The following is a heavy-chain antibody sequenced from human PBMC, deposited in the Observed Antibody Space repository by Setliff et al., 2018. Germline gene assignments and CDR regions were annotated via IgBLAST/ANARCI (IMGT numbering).Heavy chain of an antibody. CDR3: TTDSMFYFDSSGYHVLDY. CDR1: GFTFSKAW. D-gene: IGHD3-22*01. V-gene: IGHV3-15*01. CDR2: IKSKTDGGTI. J-gene: IGHJ4*02. Sequence: GESLRPSCAASGFTFSKAWMSWVRQAPGKGLEWVGRIKSKTDGGTIDYAAPVKGRLTISRDDSKNTLYLQVNSLRSEDTAVYYCTTDSMFYFDSSGYHVLDYWGQGTLVTVS.